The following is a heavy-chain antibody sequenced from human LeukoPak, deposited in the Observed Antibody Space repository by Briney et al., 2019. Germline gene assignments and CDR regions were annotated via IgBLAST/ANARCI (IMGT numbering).Heavy chain of an antibody. Sequence: GGSLRLSCAASGFTVSNNYMSWARQAPGKGLEWVASINHNGSVNYYVDSVKGRFTISRDNAKNSLYLQMSNLRAEDTAVYFCARGGGLDVWGQGATVTVSS. CDR2: INHNGSVN. D-gene: IGHD3-16*01. J-gene: IGHJ6*02. CDR3: ARGGGLDV. CDR1: GFTVSNNY. V-gene: IGHV3-7*03.